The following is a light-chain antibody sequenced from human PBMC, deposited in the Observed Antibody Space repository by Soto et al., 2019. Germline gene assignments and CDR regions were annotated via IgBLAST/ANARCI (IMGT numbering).Light chain of an antibody. CDR2: GPS. Sequence: EIVMTQSPATLSVSPGERATLSSRASQRVSNNLACYQQKPGQAPRPLIYGPSTRATAIPASFSGSGSGTEFTLTVSSLQSEDFAVYYCQQYNTWPWTSGQGTKVESK. CDR3: QQYNTWPWT. V-gene: IGKV3-15*01. CDR1: QRVSNN. J-gene: IGKJ1*01.